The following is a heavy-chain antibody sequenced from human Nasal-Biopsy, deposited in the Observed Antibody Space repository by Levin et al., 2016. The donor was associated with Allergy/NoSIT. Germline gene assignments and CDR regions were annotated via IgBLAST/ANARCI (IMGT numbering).Heavy chain of an antibody. J-gene: IGHJ6*02. Sequence: SETLSLTCSVSGGSISNYYWIWTWIRQSPGKGLEWIGYVYYSGSTSYNPSLKSRVSISLDTSKNQFSLTLRSVTAADTAVYYCARVVSNDFYGMDVWGQGTTLTVSS. CDR1: GGSISNYY. D-gene: IGHD2/OR15-2a*01. V-gene: IGHV4-59*01. CDR3: ARVVSNDFYGMDV. CDR2: VYYSGST.